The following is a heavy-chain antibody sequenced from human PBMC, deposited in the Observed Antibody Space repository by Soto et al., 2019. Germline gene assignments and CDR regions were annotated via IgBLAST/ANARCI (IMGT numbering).Heavy chain of an antibody. J-gene: IGHJ4*02. V-gene: IGHV3-66*01. D-gene: IGHD3-10*01. CDR2: ISPAGDT. Sequence: PGGSLRLSCAASGITVSNNYMSWFRQAPGKGLEWVSAISPAGDTHYADSVKGRFTISRDNSKNTLYFQMNSLRAEDTAVYYCARDPPGSGSYSYDYWGQGTLVTVSS. CDR1: GITVSNNY. CDR3: ARDPPGSGSYSYDY.